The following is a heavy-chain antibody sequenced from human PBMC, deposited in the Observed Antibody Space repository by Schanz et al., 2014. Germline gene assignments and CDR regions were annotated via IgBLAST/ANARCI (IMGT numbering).Heavy chain of an antibody. J-gene: IGHJ4*02. Sequence: EVQLVESGGGLVQPGGSLRLSCGGSGFTFSKYWMSWVRQAPGKGLESVANIKQDGSEKYYVDAVKGRFTISRDNAKNSMYLHMKSLRGEDTAVYYCARDNYYGSGSCAYWGQGTLVTVSS. CDR2: IKQDGSEK. V-gene: IGHV3-7*04. CDR1: GFTFSKYW. CDR3: ARDNYYGSGSCAY. D-gene: IGHD3-10*01.